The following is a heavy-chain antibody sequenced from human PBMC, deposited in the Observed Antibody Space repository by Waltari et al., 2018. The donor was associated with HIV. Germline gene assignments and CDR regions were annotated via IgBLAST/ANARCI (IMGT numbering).Heavy chain of an antibody. D-gene: IGHD6-19*01. CDR1: GYTFTSHY. V-gene: IGHV1-46*01. CDR3: ARDMAVGDYYYGMDV. Sequence: QVQLVQSGAEVKKPGASVKVSCKASGYTFTSHYMHWVRQAPGQGLEWMGIITPIGFGTKYAQKFRGRVTLTRDTSTSTDYMELTSLGSDDTAVYYCARDMAVGDYYYGMDVWGQGTTVTVSS. J-gene: IGHJ6*02. CDR2: ITPIGFGT.